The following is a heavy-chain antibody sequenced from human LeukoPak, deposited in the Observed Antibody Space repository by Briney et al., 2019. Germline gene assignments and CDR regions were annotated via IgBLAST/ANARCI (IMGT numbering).Heavy chain of an antibody. CDR1: GGSISSYY. CDR3: ARGGATFGELTNWFDP. J-gene: IGHJ5*02. CDR2: IYTSGST. Sequence: TSETLSLTCTVSGGSISSYYWSWIRQPAGKGLEWIGRIYTSGSTNYNPPLKSRVTMSVDTSKNQFSLKLSSVTAADTAVYYCARGGATFGELTNWFDPWGQGTLVTVSS. D-gene: IGHD3-10*01. V-gene: IGHV4-4*07.